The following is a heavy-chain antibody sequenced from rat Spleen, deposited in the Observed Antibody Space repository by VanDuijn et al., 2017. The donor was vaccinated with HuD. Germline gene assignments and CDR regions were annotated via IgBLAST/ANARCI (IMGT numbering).Heavy chain of an antibody. CDR3: TTTYVYYGLLDY. CDR1: GFTFNNYW. V-gene: IGHV5-31*01. CDR2: ITNIAGRT. J-gene: IGHJ2*01. Sequence: EVQLVESGGGLVQPGRSLKLSCVASGFTFNNYWMTWIRQSPGKGLEWVASITNIAGRTHYPDSVKGRFTISRDIAKSTLYLQMDSLRSEDTATYYCTTTYVYYGLLDYWGQGVMVTVSS. D-gene: IGHD1-6*01.